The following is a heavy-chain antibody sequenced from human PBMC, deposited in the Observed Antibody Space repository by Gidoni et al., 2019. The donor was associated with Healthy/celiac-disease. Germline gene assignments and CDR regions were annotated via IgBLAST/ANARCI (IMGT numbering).Heavy chain of an antibody. Sequence: QVQLVQSGAEVKKPGSSVKVSCTASGGTFSSYAISWVRQALGQGLEWMGGIIHIFGRANYAQKFQGRVTITADESTSTAYMELSSLRSEDTAVYYCARDISGRREYNWFDPWGQGTLVTVSS. CDR2: IIHIFGRA. J-gene: IGHJ5*02. CDR1: GGTFSSYA. D-gene: IGHD3-3*02. V-gene: IGHV1-69*01. CDR3: ARDISGRREYNWFDP.